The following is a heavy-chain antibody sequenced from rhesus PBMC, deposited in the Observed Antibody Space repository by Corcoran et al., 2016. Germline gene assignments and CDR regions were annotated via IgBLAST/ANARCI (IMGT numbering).Heavy chain of an antibody. CDR1: GGSISSNY. CDR2: SYGSGSST. CDR3: ARRPYGLDS. V-gene: IGHV4S11*01. Sequence: QVQLQESGPGLVKPLETLSLTCAVSGGSISSNYWSWIRQAPGKGLEWIGYSYGSGSSTHYTPSPKSRITLSVDTSKNQLSRKLSSVPTADTAVYYCARRPYGLDSWGQGVVVTVSS. J-gene: IGHJ6*01.